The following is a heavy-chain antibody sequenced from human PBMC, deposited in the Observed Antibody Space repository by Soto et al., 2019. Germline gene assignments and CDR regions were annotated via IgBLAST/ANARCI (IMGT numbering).Heavy chain of an antibody. CDR2: IYYSGST. Sequence: PSETLSLTCTVSGGSISSGDYYWSWIRQPPGKGLEWIGYIYYSGSTYYNPSLKSRVTISVDTSKNQFSLKLSSVTAADTAVYYCAREGSSGWYEDYWGQGTLVTVSS. J-gene: IGHJ4*02. D-gene: IGHD6-19*01. CDR1: GGSISSGDYY. V-gene: IGHV4-30-4*01. CDR3: AREGSSGWYEDY.